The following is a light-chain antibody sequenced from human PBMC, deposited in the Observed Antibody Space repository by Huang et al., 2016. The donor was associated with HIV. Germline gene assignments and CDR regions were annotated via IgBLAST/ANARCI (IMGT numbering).Light chain of an antibody. CDR1: ENIVYS. CDR3: QQSRSLPRT. Sequence: DIQLTQSPSSLSASVGDGITITCRASENIVYSLSWFRQRPGRAPEALIYAASRLHAGVPSKFRGTGSGTNFTLSSDGLGPEDFATYYCQQSRSLPRTYGGGTKVDI. CDR2: AAS. J-gene: IGKJ4*01. V-gene: IGKV1-39*01.